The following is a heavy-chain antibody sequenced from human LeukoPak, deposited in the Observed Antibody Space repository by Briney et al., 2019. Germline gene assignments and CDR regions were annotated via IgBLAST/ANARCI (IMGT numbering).Heavy chain of an antibody. J-gene: IGHJ6*04. CDR1: GFTFRSAW. V-gene: IGHV3-15*01. CDR3: TTQALLYYGLDV. CDR2: IKTETDGETA. D-gene: IGHD2-15*01. Sequence: PGGSLRLSCAASGFTFRSAWMSWVRQAPGKGLEWVGRIKTETDGETADFAAPVKGRFTISRDDSSNTLYLQMNSLKTEDTAVYFCTTQALLYYGLDVWGKGTTVTVSS.